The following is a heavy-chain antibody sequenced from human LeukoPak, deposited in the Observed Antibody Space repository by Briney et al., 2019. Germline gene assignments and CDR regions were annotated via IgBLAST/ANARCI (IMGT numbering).Heavy chain of an antibody. Sequence: PGGSLRLSCAASGFTFSSYAMSWVRQAPGKGLEWVSAINGSGGSTYYADSVKGRFTISRDNSKNTLYLQMNSLRAEDTAVYYCAKDRRYNWNDGNAFDIWGQGTMVTVSS. CDR2: INGSGGST. V-gene: IGHV3-23*01. J-gene: IGHJ3*02. CDR1: GFTFSSYA. D-gene: IGHD1-20*01. CDR3: AKDRRYNWNDGNAFDI.